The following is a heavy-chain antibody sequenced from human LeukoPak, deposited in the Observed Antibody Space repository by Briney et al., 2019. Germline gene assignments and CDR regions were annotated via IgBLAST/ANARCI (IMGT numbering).Heavy chain of an antibody. V-gene: IGHV3-23*01. CDR2: ISGSGGST. J-gene: IGHJ2*01. Sequence: GGSLRLSCAASGFTFSSYAMSWVRQAPGKGLEWVSAISGSGGSTYYADSVKGRFTISRDNSKNTLYLQMNSLRAEDTAVYYCAKDGNYYGSGSYYTRRYFDLWGRGTLVTVSS. CDR1: GFTFSSYA. CDR3: AKDGNYYGSGSYYTRRYFDL. D-gene: IGHD3-10*01.